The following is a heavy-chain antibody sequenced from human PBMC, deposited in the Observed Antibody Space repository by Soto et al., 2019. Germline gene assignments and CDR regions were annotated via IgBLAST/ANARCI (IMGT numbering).Heavy chain of an antibody. CDR1: GFTFSSYW. CDR2: INSDGSST. Sequence: EVQLVESGGGLVQPGGSLRLSCAASGFTFSSYWMHWVRQAPGKGLVWVSRINSDGSSTSYADSVKGRFTISSDNAKNTLYLQMNSLRAEDTAVYYCARAPSSSGGMDVWGQGTTVTVSS. D-gene: IGHD6-6*01. CDR3: ARAPSSSGGMDV. J-gene: IGHJ6*02. V-gene: IGHV3-74*01.